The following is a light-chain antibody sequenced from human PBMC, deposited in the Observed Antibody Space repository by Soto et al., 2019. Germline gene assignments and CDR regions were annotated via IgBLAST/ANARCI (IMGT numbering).Light chain of an antibody. CDR3: MQALQTPPT. CDR2: LGS. V-gene: IGKV2-28*01. J-gene: IGKJ1*01. CDR1: QSLLHSNGYNY. Sequence: DIVMTKSPLSLPVTPGEPASISCRSSQSLLHSNGYNYLDWYLQKPGQSPQLLIYLGSNRASGVPDRFSGSGSGTDFTLKIIRVEAEDVGAYYCMQALQTPPTFGQGTKVDIK.